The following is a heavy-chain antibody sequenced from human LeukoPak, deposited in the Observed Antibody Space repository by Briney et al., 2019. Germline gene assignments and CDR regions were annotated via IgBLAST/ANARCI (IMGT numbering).Heavy chain of an antibody. V-gene: IGHV3-48*03. J-gene: IGHJ4*02. D-gene: IGHD2-8*02. Sequence: GGSLRLSCGASGFTFSSYEMNWVRQAPGKGLEWVSYISSGGSAIYYADSVKGRFTISRDNAKNSLYLQMNSLRAEDTAVYYCARDQLYCTGGTCYFDYWGQGTLVTVSS. CDR3: ARDQLYCTGGTCYFDY. CDR1: GFTFSSYE. CDR2: ISSGGSAI.